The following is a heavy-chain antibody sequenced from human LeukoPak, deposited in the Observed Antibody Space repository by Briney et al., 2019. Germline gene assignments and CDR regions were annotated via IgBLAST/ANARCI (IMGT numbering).Heavy chain of an antibody. CDR2: INPSGGNT. CDR3: ARVRDGYNDAYDI. D-gene: IGHD5-24*01. J-gene: IGHJ3*02. V-gene: IGHV1-46*01. CDR1: GYTFTNYY. Sequence: GASVKVSCKASGYTFTNYYIHWVRQAPGQGLEWMGLINPSGGNTNYAQNSQGRVTMTRDTSTSTVYMGLSSLRSEDTAVYYCARVRDGYNDAYDIWGQGTMVTVPS.